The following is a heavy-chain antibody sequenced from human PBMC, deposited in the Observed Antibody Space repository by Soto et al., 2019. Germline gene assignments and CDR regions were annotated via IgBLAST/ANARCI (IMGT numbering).Heavy chain of an antibody. J-gene: IGHJ4*02. Sequence: EVYLVESGGGVVRPGGSLRFSCAASGFGFDEYGMSWVRQGPGKGLEWVSGINRHGDSTGYADSVKGRFTISRDNAKNSLYLEMNGLRAEDTAFYYCARDHRWGYEYGDYGDSWGQGTLVTVSS. V-gene: IGHV3-20*04. CDR2: INRHGDST. D-gene: IGHD4-17*01. CDR1: GFGFDEYG. CDR3: ARDHRWGYEYGDYGDS.